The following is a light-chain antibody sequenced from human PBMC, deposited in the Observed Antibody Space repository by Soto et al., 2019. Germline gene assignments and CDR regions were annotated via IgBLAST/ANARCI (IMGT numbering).Light chain of an antibody. CDR2: DFS. V-gene: IGLV2-14*01. CDR1: SSDVGGYNY. J-gene: IGLJ2*01. Sequence: QSALTQPASVSGSPGQSIPISCTGTSSDVGGYNYVSWYQQHPGKAPKLMSYDFSNRPSGVSNRFAGSKSGNTASLTIYGLQAEYEADYYCSSYTSSSTLVVFGGGTKLTV. CDR3: SSYTSSSTLVV.